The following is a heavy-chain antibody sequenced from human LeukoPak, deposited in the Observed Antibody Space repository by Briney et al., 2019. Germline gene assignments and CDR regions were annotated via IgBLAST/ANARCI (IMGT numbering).Heavy chain of an antibody. CDR2: ISYDGSNK. J-gene: IGHJ4*02. CDR1: GFTFSSYG. V-gene: IGHV3-30*18. D-gene: IGHD1-26*01. Sequence: PGGSLRLSCAASGFTFSSYGMHWVRQAPGKGLEWVAVISYDGSNKYYADSVKGRFTISRDDSKNTLYLQMNSLRAEDTAVYYCAKDRRVGANVSYFDYWGQGTLVTVSS. CDR3: AKDRRVGANVSYFDY.